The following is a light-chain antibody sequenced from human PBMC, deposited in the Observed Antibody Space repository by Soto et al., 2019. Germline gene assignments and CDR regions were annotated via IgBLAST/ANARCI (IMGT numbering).Light chain of an antibody. CDR2: GAS. CDR3: QQYGSSPEWT. Sequence: EVVMTQSPATLSVSPGERVTLSCRASQSVSGNVAWYQQKPGQAPRLLIHGASTRAADIPARFSGSGSGTEFTLTITSLRSEDFAVYYCQQYGSSPEWTFGQGTKVEIK. J-gene: IGKJ1*01. CDR1: QSVSGN. V-gene: IGKV3-15*01.